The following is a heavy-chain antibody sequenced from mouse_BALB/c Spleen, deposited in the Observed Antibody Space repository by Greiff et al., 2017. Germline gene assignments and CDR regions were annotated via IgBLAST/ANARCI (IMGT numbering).Heavy chain of an antibody. CDR2: IRNKANGYTT. J-gene: IGHJ4*01. CDR3: ARYGSYAMDY. CDR1: GFTFTDYY. Sequence: EVKLQESGGGLVQPGGSLRLSCATSGFTFTDYYMSWVRQPPGKALEWLGFIRNKANGYTTEYSASVKGRFTISRDNSQSILYLQMNTLRAEDSATYYCARYGSYAMDYWGQGTSVTVSS. V-gene: IGHV7-3*02.